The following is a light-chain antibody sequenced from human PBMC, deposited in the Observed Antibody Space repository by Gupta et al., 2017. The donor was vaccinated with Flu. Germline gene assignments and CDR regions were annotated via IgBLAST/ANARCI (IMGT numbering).Light chain of an antibody. CDR2: DTA. V-gene: IGLV7-46*01. J-gene: IGLJ3*02. CDR3: LLYYDGALG. Sequence: QAVVTQEPSLTVSPGGTVTLTCGSSTGVVTSSHFPYWFQQKPGQAPRTLIYDTANKPSWTPARFSGSLLGGKAALTLSGAQPEDEAEYFCLLYYDGALGFGGGTNLAVL. CDR1: TGVVTSSHF.